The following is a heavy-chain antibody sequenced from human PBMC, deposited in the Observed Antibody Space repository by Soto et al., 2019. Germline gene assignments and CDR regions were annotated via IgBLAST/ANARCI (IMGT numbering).Heavy chain of an antibody. D-gene: IGHD3-22*01. J-gene: IGHJ4*02. CDR2: ISYDGSNE. CDR3: AEDSYYHDRTAYYIFDY. V-gene: IGHV3-30*18. CDR1: GLTFSSYG. Sequence: PGGSLRLSCAASGLTFSSYGMHWVRQAPGKGLEWVAHISYDGSNEHYVDSVKGRFTISRDNSKNTLYLQMTSLRAEDTAVYYCAEDSYYHDRTAYYIFDYWGQGT.